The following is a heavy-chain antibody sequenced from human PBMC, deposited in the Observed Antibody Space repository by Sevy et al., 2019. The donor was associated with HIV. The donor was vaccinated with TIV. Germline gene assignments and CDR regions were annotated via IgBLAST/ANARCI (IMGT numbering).Heavy chain of an antibody. J-gene: IGHJ4*02. CDR1: GFIFSYYG. D-gene: IGHD1-1*01. CDR3: ARDWNGGVFDY. V-gene: IGHV3-33*01. Sequence: GGSLRLSCAASGFIFSYYGMHWVRQAPGKGLEWVAVIWYDGSNTIYADSVKGRFTISRDKNTLYLQMNSLRAEDTAVYYCARDWNGGVFDYWGQGTLVTVSS. CDR2: IWYDGSNT.